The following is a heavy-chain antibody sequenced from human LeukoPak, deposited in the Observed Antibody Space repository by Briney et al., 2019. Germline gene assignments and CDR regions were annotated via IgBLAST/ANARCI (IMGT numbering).Heavy chain of an antibody. J-gene: IGHJ4*02. Sequence: ASVKVSCKASGYTFTSYYMHWVRQAPGQGLEWMGIINPSGGSTSYAQKFQGRVTMTTDTSTSTAYMELRSLRSDDTAVYYRARPYCGGDCYSRYYFDYWGQGTLVTVSS. V-gene: IGHV1-46*01. CDR2: INPSGGST. D-gene: IGHD2-21*02. CDR3: ARPYCGGDCYSRYYFDY. CDR1: GYTFTSYY.